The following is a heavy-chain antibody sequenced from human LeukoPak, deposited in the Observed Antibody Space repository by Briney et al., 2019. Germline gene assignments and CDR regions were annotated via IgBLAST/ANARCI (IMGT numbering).Heavy chain of an antibody. D-gene: IGHD6-19*01. CDR1: GFTFSAYW. J-gene: IGHJ4*02. CDR2: INSDGYSI. V-gene: IGHV3-74*01. Sequence: GGSLRLSCAASGFTFSAYWMHWVRQAPGKGLVWLSRINSDGYSISYADSVKGRFTTSRDNAKNTLYLQMNTLSPEDTAIYYCARGVAVAGTDYWSQGILVTVSS. CDR3: ARGVAVAGTDY.